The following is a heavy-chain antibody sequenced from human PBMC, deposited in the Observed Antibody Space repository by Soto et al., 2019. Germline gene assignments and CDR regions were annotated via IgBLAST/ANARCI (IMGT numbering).Heavy chain of an antibody. D-gene: IGHD6-19*01. Sequence: HPGGSLRLSCAASGFTFSSYAMSWVRQAPGKGLEWVSAISGSGGITYYADSVKGRFTISRDNSKNTLYLQMNSLRAEDTAVYYCAKLPEAGYSSGWYVSSGPDYYFDYWGQGTLVTVSS. CDR1: GFTFSSYA. J-gene: IGHJ4*02. CDR2: ISGSGGIT. V-gene: IGHV3-23*01. CDR3: AKLPEAGYSSGWYVSSGPDYYFDY.